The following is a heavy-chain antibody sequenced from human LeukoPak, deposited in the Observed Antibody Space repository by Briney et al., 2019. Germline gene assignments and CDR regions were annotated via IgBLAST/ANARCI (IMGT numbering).Heavy chain of an antibody. CDR3: ASDGYSYGSLYYYYGMDV. CDR1: GFTFSSYG. Sequence: GRSLRLSCAASGFTFSSYGMHWVRQAPGKGLEWVAVIWYDGSNKYYADSVKGRFAISRDNSKNTLYLQMNSLRAEDTAVYYCASDGYSYGSLYYYYGMDVWGQGTTVTVSS. CDR2: IWYDGSNK. V-gene: IGHV3-33*01. D-gene: IGHD5-18*01. J-gene: IGHJ6*02.